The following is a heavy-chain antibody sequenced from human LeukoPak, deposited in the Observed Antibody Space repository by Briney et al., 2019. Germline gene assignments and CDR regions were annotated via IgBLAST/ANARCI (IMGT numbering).Heavy chain of an antibody. CDR3: AKDGEYCGGDCYSSYYYMDV. D-gene: IGHD2-21*02. CDR2: ISGSGGST. J-gene: IGHJ6*03. V-gene: IGHV3-23*01. Sequence: PGGSPRLSCAASGFTFSSYAMSWVRQAPGKGLEWVSAISGSGGSTYYADSVKGRFTISRDNSKNTLYLQMNSLRAEDTAVYYCAKDGEYCGGDCYSSYYYMDVWGKGTTVTVSS. CDR1: GFTFSSYA.